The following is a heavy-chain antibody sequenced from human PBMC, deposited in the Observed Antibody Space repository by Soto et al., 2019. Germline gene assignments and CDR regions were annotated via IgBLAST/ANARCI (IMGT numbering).Heavy chain of an antibody. V-gene: IGHV4-34*01. CDR2: INHSGST. J-gene: IGHJ6*02. Sequence: SETLSLTCAVYGGSFSGYYWSWIRQPPGKGLEWIGEINHSGSTNYNPSLKSRVTISVDTSKNQFSLKLSSVTAADTAVYYCARYQRGPNYYYYYGMDVWGQGTTVTV. CDR1: GGSFSGYY. CDR3: ARYQRGPNYYYYYGMDV. D-gene: IGHD2-2*01.